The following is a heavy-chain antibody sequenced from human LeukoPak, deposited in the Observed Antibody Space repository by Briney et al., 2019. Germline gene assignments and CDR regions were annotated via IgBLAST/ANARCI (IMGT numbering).Heavy chain of an antibody. CDR1: GGSISSYY. CDR2: IYYSGST. CDR3: ARVVGYCSGGSCYSYFDY. V-gene: IGHV4-59*01. J-gene: IGHJ4*02. D-gene: IGHD2-15*01. Sequence: SETLSLTCTVSGGSISSYYWSWIRQPPGKGLEWIGYIYYSGSTNYNASLTNRVTISVDTSKNQFSLKLSSVTAADTAVYYCARVVGYCSGGSCYSYFDYWGQGTLVTVSS.